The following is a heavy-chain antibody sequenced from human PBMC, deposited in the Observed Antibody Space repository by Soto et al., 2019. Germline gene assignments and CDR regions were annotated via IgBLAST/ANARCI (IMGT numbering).Heavy chain of an antibody. D-gene: IGHD5-12*01. CDR2: MSVSGGST. J-gene: IGHJ4*01. CDR1: GFTFSTHV. CDR3: AKFGMATPKCNPPYYLES. V-gene: IGHV3-23*01. Sequence: PGGSLRLSCAASGFTFSTHVMSWVRQAPGKGLEWVSAMSVSGGSTYYADSVKGRFTFSRDNSKKTLYLQMNSLRAEDTAVYYCAKFGMATPKCNPPYYLESWGKGTMVSVSS.